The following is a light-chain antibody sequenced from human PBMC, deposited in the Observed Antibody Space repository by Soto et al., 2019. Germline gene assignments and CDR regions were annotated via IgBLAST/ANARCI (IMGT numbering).Light chain of an antibody. CDR3: QQYNNWPPMWT. CDR2: AVS. V-gene: IGKV3-15*01. CDR1: QSVSSN. Sequence: ERLMTQSPVTLSVSPGERATLSSRASQSVSSNVAWYQQKPGQAPRLLIYAVSTRATGIPARFSGSGSGTEFTLTINSLQSEDFAVYYCQQYNNWPPMWTFGQGTKVDIK. J-gene: IGKJ1*01.